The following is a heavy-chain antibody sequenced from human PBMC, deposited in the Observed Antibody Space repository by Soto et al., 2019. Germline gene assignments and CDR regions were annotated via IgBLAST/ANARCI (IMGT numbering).Heavy chain of an antibody. CDR1: GFTFSSYG. CDR3: ARVAY. V-gene: IGHV3-21*01. Sequence: PGGSLRLSCAASGFTFSSYGMHWVRQVPGKGLEWVASISSXXSDTWYADSVKGRFVISRDNVQNSLFLQMNTLRPEDTAMYYCARVAYWAPGTQVTVSS. CDR2: ISSXXSDT. J-gene: IGHJ4*02.